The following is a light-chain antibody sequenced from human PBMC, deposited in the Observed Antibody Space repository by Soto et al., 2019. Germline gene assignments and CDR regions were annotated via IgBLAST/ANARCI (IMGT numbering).Light chain of an antibody. Sequence: EIVLTQSPATLSLSPGERATLSCRASQSVSSYLAWYPQKPGQAPRLLIHDASNRATGIPARFSGSGSGTDFALTTSSLEPEDFAVYYCQQRSNWPPRVTVGQGTKLDIK. CDR1: QSVSSY. CDR2: DAS. CDR3: QQRSNWPPRVT. J-gene: IGKJ2*01. V-gene: IGKV3-11*01.